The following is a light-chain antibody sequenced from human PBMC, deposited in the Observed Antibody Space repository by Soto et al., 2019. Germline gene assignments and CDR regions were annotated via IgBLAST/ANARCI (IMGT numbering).Light chain of an antibody. CDR3: QQYHDWVT. V-gene: IGKV3D-15*01. CDR1: QSVSTN. Sequence: EIVMTQSPGTLSVSPGETATLSCGTSQSVSTNLAWYQQKPGQPPRLLIYDASTRATGIPARFRGSGSGTEFTLTISYLRPEDFAVYFCQQYHDWVTFGGGTKVEI. J-gene: IGKJ4*01. CDR2: DAS.